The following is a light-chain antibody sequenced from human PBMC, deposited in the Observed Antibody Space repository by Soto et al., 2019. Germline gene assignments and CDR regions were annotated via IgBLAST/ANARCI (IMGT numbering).Light chain of an antibody. CDR2: GAS. Sequence: DIEMTQTPSSLSVSVGDSVTIDCRASQSITIYLNGYQQQPGKAPRLLRDGASTLQTVVPSRFSGSGSMTDFTLTSSDLQPEAFATYYCPQTYTAPLTFGQGTKVEI. J-gene: IGKJ1*01. CDR1: QSITIY. V-gene: IGKV1-39*01. CDR3: PQTYTAPLT.